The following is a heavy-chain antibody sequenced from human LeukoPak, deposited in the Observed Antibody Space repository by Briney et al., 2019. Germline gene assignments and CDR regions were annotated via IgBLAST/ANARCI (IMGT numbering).Heavy chain of an antibody. Sequence: PGGSLRLSCAASGFTFSTYSMNWVRQAPGKGLEWVSTISSSSSYTYYADSVKGRFTISRDNAKTTMYLQMNSLRAEDTAVYYCARDAAVCYGGTPDFDYWGQGTLVTVSS. CDR1: GFTFSTYS. D-gene: IGHD4-23*01. V-gene: IGHV3-21*01. J-gene: IGHJ4*02. CDR2: ISSSSSYT. CDR3: ARDAAVCYGGTPDFDY.